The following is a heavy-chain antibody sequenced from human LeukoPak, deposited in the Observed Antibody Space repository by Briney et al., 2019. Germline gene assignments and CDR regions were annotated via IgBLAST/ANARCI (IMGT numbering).Heavy chain of an antibody. D-gene: IGHD5-18*01. CDR2: MNPNSGNT. V-gene: IGHV1-8*03. J-gene: IGHJ6*03. CDR3: ARAQYSYGPHYYYYMDV. Sequence: ASVKVSCKASGYTFISYDINWVRQATGQWLEWMGWMNPNSGNTGYAQKFQGRVTITRNTSISTAYMELSSLRSEDTAVYYCARAQYSYGPHYYYYMDVWGKGTTVTVSS. CDR1: GYTFISYD.